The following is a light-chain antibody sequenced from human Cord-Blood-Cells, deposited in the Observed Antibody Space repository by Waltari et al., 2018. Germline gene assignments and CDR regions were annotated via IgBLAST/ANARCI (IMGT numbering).Light chain of an antibody. J-gene: IGKJ2*01. CDR2: AAS. CDR1: KGISNS. Sequence: DIQMTQSPSSLSASVGDRVTITCRASKGISNSLAWYQQKPGKAPKLLLYAASRLESGVPSRFSGSVSGTDYTLTISSLQPEDFATYYCQQYYSTPYTFGQGTKLEIK. CDR3: QQYYSTPYT. V-gene: IGKV1-NL1*01.